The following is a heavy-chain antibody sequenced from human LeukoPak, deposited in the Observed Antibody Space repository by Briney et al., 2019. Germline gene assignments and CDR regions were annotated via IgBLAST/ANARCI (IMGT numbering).Heavy chain of an antibody. CDR3: ARDARYYDFWSGYPRGYYYGMDV. CDR2: ITHDGSNK. J-gene: IGHJ6*02. D-gene: IGHD3-3*01. Sequence: GGSLRLSCAASGFTFSSYAMHWVRQAPGKGLEWVAVITHDGSNKYYADSVKGRFTISRDNSKNTLSLQMNSLRAEDTAVYYCARDARYYDFWSGYPRGYYYGMDVWGQGTTVTVSS. V-gene: IGHV3-30-3*01. CDR1: GFTFSSYA.